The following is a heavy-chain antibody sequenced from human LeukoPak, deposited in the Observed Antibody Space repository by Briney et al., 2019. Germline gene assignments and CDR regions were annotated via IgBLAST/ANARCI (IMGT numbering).Heavy chain of an antibody. CDR2: IYYTGPT. J-gene: IGHJ5*02. CDR1: GVSISTSRYY. Sequence: PSETLSLTCTVSGVSISTSRYYWGWIHQPPGKGLEWIGNIYYTGPTYYNASLESRVTISLDTSKNQFSLKLSSVTAADTAVYYCARGRGSYFKGWFDPWGQGTLVTVSS. D-gene: IGHD1-26*01. V-gene: IGHV4-39*07. CDR3: ARGRGSYFKGWFDP.